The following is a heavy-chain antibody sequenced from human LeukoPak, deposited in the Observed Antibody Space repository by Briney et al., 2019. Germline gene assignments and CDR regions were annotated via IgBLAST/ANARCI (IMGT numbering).Heavy chain of an antibody. V-gene: IGHV1-18*01. CDR1: GYTFSSYA. Sequence: GASVKVSCTASGYTFSSYAISWVRQAPGQGLGWMGWISPYNGNTNSAQRFQGRVTMTTDTSTSAAYMELTSLRPDDTAVYYCARDNTWYFDLWGRGTLVTVSS. CDR2: ISPYNGNT. CDR3: ARDNTWYFDL. J-gene: IGHJ2*01. D-gene: IGHD2/OR15-2a*01.